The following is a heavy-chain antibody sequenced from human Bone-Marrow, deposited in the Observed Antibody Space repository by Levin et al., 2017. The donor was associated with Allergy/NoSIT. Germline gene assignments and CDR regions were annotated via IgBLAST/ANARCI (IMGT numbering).Heavy chain of an antibody. V-gene: IGHV1-46*03. CDR1: GYAFSSYY. CDR2: INPSGSTT. D-gene: IGHD3-10*01. Sequence: GESLKISCKASGYAFSSYYIHWVRQAPGQGLDWVGIINPSGSTTNYAQNFQGRVIMTRDKSTGTVYMELSSLRYDDTAVYYCATDPSGPEGHFWGQGTLVTVSS. J-gene: IGHJ4*02. CDR3: ATDPSGPEGHF.